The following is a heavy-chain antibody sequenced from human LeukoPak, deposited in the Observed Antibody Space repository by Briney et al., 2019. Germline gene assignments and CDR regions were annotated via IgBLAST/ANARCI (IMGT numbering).Heavy chain of an antibody. Sequence: SETLSLTCAVSGASISTINWWSWVRQSPGTGLEWIGEVFHTGATDFNPFLRTRLTISIDKSNNQFSLKLDSVTAADTAVYYCARVRVEMAPTTTIWYFDHWGQGIPVTVSA. CDR3: ARVRVEMAPTTTIWYFDH. CDR1: GASISTINW. J-gene: IGHJ4*02. V-gene: IGHV4-4*02. D-gene: IGHD5-24*01. CDR2: VFHTGAT.